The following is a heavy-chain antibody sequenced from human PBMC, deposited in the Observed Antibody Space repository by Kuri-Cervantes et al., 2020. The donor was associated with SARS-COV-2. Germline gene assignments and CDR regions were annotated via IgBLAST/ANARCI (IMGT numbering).Heavy chain of an antibody. CDR3: ARASNDFWSGNYFDY. J-gene: IGHJ4*02. Sequence: ASVKVSCKASVYTFTDYYLHWVRQAPGQGLEWVGWINPDTGYTNYAQKFQGRVTMTRDTSISTAYMEMSRLRSDDTAVYYCARASNDFWSGNYFDYWGQGPLVTVSS. V-gene: IGHV1-2*02. CDR2: INPDTGYT. CDR1: VYTFTDYY. D-gene: IGHD3-3*01.